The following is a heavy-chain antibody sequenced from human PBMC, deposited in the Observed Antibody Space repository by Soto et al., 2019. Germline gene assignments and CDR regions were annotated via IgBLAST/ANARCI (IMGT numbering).Heavy chain of an antibody. Sequence: GGSLRLSCAASGFTFSSYGMHWVRQAPGKGLEWVAVISYDGSNKYYADSVKGRFTISRDNSKNTLYLQMNSLRAEDTAVYYCAKDLVLPLRWLHILDAFDIWGQGTMVTVSS. CDR1: GFTFSSYG. CDR2: ISYDGSNK. V-gene: IGHV3-30*18. CDR3: AKDLVLPLRWLHILDAFDI. J-gene: IGHJ3*02. D-gene: IGHD5-12*01.